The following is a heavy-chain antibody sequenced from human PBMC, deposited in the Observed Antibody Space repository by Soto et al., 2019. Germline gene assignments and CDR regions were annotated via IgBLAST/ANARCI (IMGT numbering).Heavy chain of an antibody. J-gene: IGHJ4*02. V-gene: IGHV3-30*03. CDR2: ISYDGSNK. CDR1: GFTFSSYG. CDR3: ARVPDLDYCSRTSCLYYFDY. D-gene: IGHD2-2*01. Sequence: GGSLRLSCAASGFTFSSYGMHWVRQAPGKGLEWVAVISYDGSNKYYADSVKGRFTISRDNSKNTLYLQMNGLRAEDTAVYFCARVPDLDYCSRTSCLYYFDYWGQGALVTLSS.